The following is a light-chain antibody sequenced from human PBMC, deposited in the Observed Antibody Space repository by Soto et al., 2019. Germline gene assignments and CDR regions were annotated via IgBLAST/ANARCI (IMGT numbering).Light chain of an antibody. V-gene: IGLV2-14*03. Sequence: QSALTQPASVSGSPGQSIIISCTGTSNDIGGYDYVSWYQQHPGKVPKLLIYEVTNRPSGVSDRFSGSKSGDTASLTISGLQAEDEADYFCSSYSTTSPYVFGPGTKVTVL. CDR3: SSYSTTSPYV. CDR1: SNDIGGYDY. J-gene: IGLJ1*01. CDR2: EVT.